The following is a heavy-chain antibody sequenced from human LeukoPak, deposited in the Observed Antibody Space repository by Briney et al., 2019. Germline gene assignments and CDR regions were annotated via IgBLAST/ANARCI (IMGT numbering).Heavy chain of an antibody. CDR1: GFPFTNYW. CDR2: TNQDGSET. J-gene: IGHJ4*02. CDR3: ATDRKVGAGVPRFDY. D-gene: IGHD1-26*01. V-gene: IGHV3-7*01. Sequence: PGGSLRLSCAASGFPFTNYWMIWVRQAPGKRPEWVGNTNQDGSETNYVDSVKGRFSMSRDNAKTSLYLQMNSLRAEDTPVYYCATDRKVGAGVPRFDYWGQGALVTVPS.